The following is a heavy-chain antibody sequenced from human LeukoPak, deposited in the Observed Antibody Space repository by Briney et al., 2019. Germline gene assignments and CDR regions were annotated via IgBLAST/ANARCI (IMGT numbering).Heavy chain of an antibody. CDR2: INHSGST. Sequence: SETLSLTCAVYGGSFSGYYWSWIRQPPGKGLEWIGEINHSGSTNYNPSLKSRVTISVDTSKNQFSLKLSSVAAADTAVYYCASVVPAAIYAFDIWGQGTMVTVSS. D-gene: IGHD2-2*01. CDR1: GGSFSGYY. CDR3: ASVVPAAIYAFDI. J-gene: IGHJ3*02. V-gene: IGHV4-34*01.